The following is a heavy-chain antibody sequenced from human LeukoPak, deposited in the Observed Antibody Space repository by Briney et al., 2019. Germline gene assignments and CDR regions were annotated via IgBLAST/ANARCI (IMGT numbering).Heavy chain of an antibody. Sequence: PGGSLRLSCAASGFTFSTYAMNWVRQAPGKDLEWVSSVSGSGGSTYYADSVKGRFTISRDNSKNTLYLQMNSLRAEDTAVYYCAKEEQYSSGWSVHYSGQGTLVTVSS. V-gene: IGHV3-23*01. CDR1: GFTFSTYA. J-gene: IGHJ4*02. CDR2: VSGSGGST. CDR3: AKEEQYSSGWSVHY. D-gene: IGHD6-19*01.